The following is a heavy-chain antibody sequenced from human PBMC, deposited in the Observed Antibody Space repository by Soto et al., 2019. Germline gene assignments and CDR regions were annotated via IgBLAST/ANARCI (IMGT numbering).Heavy chain of an antibody. CDR1: GFTFSSYS. V-gene: IGHV3-21*01. J-gene: IGHJ3*02. Sequence: PGGSLRLSCAASGFTFSSYSMNWVRQAPGKGLEWVSSISSSSSYIYYADSVKGRFTISRDNAKNSLYLQMNSLRAEDTAVYYCARDYSYYDSSGYIYPSAFDIWGQGTMVTVSS. D-gene: IGHD3-22*01. CDR2: ISSSSSYI. CDR3: ARDYSYYDSSGYIYPSAFDI.